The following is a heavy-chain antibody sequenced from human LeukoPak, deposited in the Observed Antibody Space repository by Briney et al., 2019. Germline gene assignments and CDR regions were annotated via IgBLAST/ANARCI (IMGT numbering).Heavy chain of an antibody. CDR3: AKSWSGLGGWFDP. D-gene: IGHD3-3*01. CDR1: GFTFSSYG. J-gene: IGHJ5*02. Sequence: GGSLRLSCAASGFTFSSYGMHWVRQAPGKGLEWVAVIWYDGSNKYYADSVKGRFTISRDNSKNTLYLQMNSLRAEDTAVYYCAKSWSGLGGWFDPWGQGTLVTVSS. V-gene: IGHV3-33*06. CDR2: IWYDGSNK.